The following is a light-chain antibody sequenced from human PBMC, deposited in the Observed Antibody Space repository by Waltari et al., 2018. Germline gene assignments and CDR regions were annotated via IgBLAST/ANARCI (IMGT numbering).Light chain of an antibody. CDR1: HDISNY. J-gene: IGKJ5*01. CDR2: AAS. V-gene: IGKV1-9*01. Sequence: QLTQSPSSLSASVGDRVTITCRARHDISNYLAWYQQKPGKPPKLLIYAASTLHSGVPSRFSGSGSGTDFILTISSLQPEDFATYHCQQLNEYPFTFGQGTRLDIK. CDR3: QQLNEYPFT.